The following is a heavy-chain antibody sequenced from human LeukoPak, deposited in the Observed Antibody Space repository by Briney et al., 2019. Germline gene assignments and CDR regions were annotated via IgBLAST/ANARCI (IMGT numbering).Heavy chain of an antibody. Sequence: GASVKVSCKASGYTFTSYGISWVRQAPGQGLEWMGWISAYNGNTNYAQKLQGRVTMTTDTSTSTAYMELRSLRSDDTAVYYCASLPGGSSWYSTPFQHWGQGTLVTVSS. CDR3: ASLPGGSSWYSTPFQH. V-gene: IGHV1-18*01. CDR1: GYTFTSYG. D-gene: IGHD6-13*01. CDR2: ISAYNGNT. J-gene: IGHJ1*01.